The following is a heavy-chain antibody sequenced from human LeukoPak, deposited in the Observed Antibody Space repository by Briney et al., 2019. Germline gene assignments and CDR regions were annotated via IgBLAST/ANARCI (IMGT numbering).Heavy chain of an antibody. Sequence: PGGSLRLSCAASGFTFSSYSMNWVRQAPGKGLEWVSSISSSSSYIYYADSVKGRFTIPRDNAKNSLYLQMNSLRAEDTAVYYCARDLGGSYGDYDYWGQGTLVTVSS. CDR1: GFTFSSYS. J-gene: IGHJ4*02. V-gene: IGHV3-21*01. CDR2: ISSSSSYI. CDR3: ARDLGGSYGDYDY. D-gene: IGHD4-17*01.